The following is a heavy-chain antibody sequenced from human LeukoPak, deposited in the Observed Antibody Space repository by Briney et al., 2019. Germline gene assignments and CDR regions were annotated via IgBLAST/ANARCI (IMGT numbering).Heavy chain of an antibody. Sequence: PGGSLRLSCAASGFSVSSNYMNWVRQGPGKGLEWVSVIYRDGSAYYAGSVKGRFTISRDNSKNTLYLQMNSLRAEDTAVYYCARDHKGGDGADAFDIWGHGTMVTVSS. J-gene: IGHJ3*02. CDR3: ARDHKGGDGADAFDI. CDR1: GFSVSSNY. V-gene: IGHV3-53*01. CDR2: IYRDGSA. D-gene: IGHD5-24*01.